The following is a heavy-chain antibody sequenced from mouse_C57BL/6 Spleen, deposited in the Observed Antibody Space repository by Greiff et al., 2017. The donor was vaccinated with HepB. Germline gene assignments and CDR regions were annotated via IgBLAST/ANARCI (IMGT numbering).Heavy chain of an antibody. Sequence: EVQLQQSGPELVKPGDSVKISCKASGYSFTGYFMNWVMQSHGKSLEWIGRINPYNGDTFYNQKFKGKATLTVDKSSSTAHMELRSLTSEDSAVYYCARQGYYDYDEYVDVWGTGTTVTVSS. CDR3: ARQGYYDYDEYVDV. CDR2: INPYNGDT. D-gene: IGHD2-4*01. J-gene: IGHJ1*03. CDR1: GYSFTGYF. V-gene: IGHV1-20*01.